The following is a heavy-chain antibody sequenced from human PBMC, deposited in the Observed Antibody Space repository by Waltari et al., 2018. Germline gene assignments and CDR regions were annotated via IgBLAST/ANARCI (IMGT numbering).Heavy chain of an antibody. CDR2: ISSSGNTI. CDR1: GFTLSSNG. J-gene: IGHJ4*02. V-gene: IGHV3-48*03. Sequence: EVQLVESGGGLVQPGGSLRLSCATSGFTLSSNGMNWVRQAPGKGLEGGSYISSSGNTIYYADSVRGRFTISRDTANNSLYLQMNNLRAEDTAVYYCARQFAYWGQGALVTVSS. CDR3: ARQFAY.